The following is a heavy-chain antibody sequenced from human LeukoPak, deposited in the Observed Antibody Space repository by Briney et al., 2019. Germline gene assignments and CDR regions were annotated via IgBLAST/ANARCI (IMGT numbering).Heavy chain of an antibody. Sequence: GGSLRLSCAADGFTFSSYSMSWVRQAPVKGLEWVAAISGSGGTTFYADSVKGRFTISRDNSKNTLYLQMNSLRAEDTAVYYCARGGSYLSAFDIWGQGTMVTVSS. J-gene: IGHJ3*02. CDR1: GFTFSSYS. V-gene: IGHV3-23*01. D-gene: IGHD1-26*01. CDR3: ARGGSYLSAFDI. CDR2: ISGSGGTT.